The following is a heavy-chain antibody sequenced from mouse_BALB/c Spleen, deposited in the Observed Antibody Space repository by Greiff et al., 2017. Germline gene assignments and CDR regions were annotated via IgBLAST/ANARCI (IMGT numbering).Heavy chain of an antibody. Sequence: DVKLVESGGGLVQPGGSLRLSCATSGFTFTDYYMSWVRQPPGKALEWLGFIRNKANGYTTEYSASVKGRFTISRDNSQSILYLQMNTLRAEDSATYYCARDGYGNYDWFAYWGQGTLVTVSA. J-gene: IGHJ3*01. D-gene: IGHD2-10*02. CDR2: IRNKANGYTT. V-gene: IGHV7-3*02. CDR1: GFTFTDYY. CDR3: ARDGYGNYDWFAY.